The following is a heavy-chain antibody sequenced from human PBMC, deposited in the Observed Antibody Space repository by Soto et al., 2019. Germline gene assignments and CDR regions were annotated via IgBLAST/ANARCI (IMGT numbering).Heavy chain of an antibody. CDR1: RFTFSSYA. J-gene: IGHJ4*02. Sequence: EVQLLESGGCLVQPGGSLRLSCAASRFTFSSYAMRWVRQAPGKGLEWVSAISGSGGSTYYADSVKGRFTISRDNSKNTLYLQMNSLRAEDTAVYYCARRSSGWYFDYWGQGTLVTVS. CDR3: ARRSSGWYFDY. CDR2: ISGSGGST. V-gene: IGHV3-23*01. D-gene: IGHD6-19*01.